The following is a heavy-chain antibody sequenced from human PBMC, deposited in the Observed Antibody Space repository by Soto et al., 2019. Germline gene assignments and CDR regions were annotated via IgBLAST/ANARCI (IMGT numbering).Heavy chain of an antibody. Sequence: PQGKGLEWIGEINHSGSTNYNPSLKSRVTISVDTSKNQFSLKLSSVTAADTAVYYCARAGSLVHYSHRKNWFDPWGQGTLVTVSS. J-gene: IGHJ5*02. CDR3: ARAGSLVHYSHRKNWFDP. V-gene: IGHV4-34*01. D-gene: IGHD3-10*01. CDR2: INHSGST.